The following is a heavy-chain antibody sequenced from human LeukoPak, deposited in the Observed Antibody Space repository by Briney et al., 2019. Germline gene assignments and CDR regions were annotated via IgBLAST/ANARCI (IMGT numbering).Heavy chain of an antibody. J-gene: IGHJ4*02. CDR1: GFTFSRYW. CDR3: AKTIDGYWPQFDV. Sequence: GGSLRLSCAASGFTFSRYWMHWVRQAPGKGLVWVSRINSDGSSRSYADSVKGRFTISRDNTQNTVSLQMNSLRSDDTAMYYCAKTIDGYWPQFDVWGQGTLVTVSS. D-gene: IGHD5-24*01. V-gene: IGHV3-74*01. CDR2: INSDGSSR.